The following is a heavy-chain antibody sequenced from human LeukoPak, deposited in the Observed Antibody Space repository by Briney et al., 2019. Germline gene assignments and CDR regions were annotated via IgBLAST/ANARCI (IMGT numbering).Heavy chain of an antibody. CDR2: IYYSGST. D-gene: IGHD6-13*01. CDR1: GGSISSYY. Sequence: SETLSLTCTVSGGSISSYYWSWIRQPPGKGLEWIGYIYYSGSTNYNPSPKSRVTISVDTSKNQFSLKLSSVTAADTAVYYRARASKTAAGAIDYWGQGTLVTVSS. CDR3: ARASKTAAGAIDY. V-gene: IGHV4-59*01. J-gene: IGHJ4*02.